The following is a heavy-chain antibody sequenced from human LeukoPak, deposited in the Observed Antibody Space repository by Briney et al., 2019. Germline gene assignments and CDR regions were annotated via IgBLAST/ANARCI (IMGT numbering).Heavy chain of an antibody. Sequence: PGGSLRLSCAASGFTFSSYGMHWVRQAPGKGLEWVAFIRYDGSNKYYADSVKGRFTISRDNSKNTLYLQMNSLRAEDTAVYYCAKDEGGSGSSPSPYFDYWGQGTLVTVSS. CDR3: AKDEGGSGSSPSPYFDY. D-gene: IGHD6-6*01. V-gene: IGHV3-30*02. J-gene: IGHJ4*02. CDR2: IRYDGSNK. CDR1: GFTFSSYG.